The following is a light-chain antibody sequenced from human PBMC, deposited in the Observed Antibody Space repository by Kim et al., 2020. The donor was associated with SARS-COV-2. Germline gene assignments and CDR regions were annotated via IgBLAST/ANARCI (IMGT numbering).Light chain of an antibody. CDR3: QQYNTYTPT. Sequence: DIQMTQSPSTLSASVGARVTITCRASQNVNKWVAWYQQKPGQAPKLLIYKASTLETGGPSRFSGSGSGTEYTLTISSLQAEDFATYYCQQYNTYTPTFGQGTKMYIK. V-gene: IGKV1-5*03. CDR1: QNVNKW. CDR2: KAS. J-gene: IGKJ1*01.